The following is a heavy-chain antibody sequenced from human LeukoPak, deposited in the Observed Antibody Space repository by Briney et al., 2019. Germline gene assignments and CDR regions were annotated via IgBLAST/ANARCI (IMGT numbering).Heavy chain of an antibody. V-gene: IGHV3-7*04. CDR3: ARGMTVAANWFDP. D-gene: IGHD6-19*01. Sequence: GGSLRLSCAASGFTFSDYYMSWVRQAPGKGPEWVANIKEDGSYKYYVESVKGRFTISRDNAKNSLYLQMNSLRAEDTAVYYCARGMTVAANWFDPWGQGTLVTVSS. CDR1: GFTFSDYY. J-gene: IGHJ5*02. CDR2: IKEDGSYK.